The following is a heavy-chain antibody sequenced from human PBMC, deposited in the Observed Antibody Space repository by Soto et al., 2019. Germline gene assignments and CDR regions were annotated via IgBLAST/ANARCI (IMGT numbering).Heavy chain of an antibody. CDR2: INPNSGAT. CDR1: GYTFTGYF. CDR3: ARDHYDFWSGFPPTIWFHP. V-gene: IGHV1-2*02. D-gene: IGHD3-3*01. Sequence: GASVKVSCKAFGYTFTGYFMHWVRQAPGQGLEWLGWINPNSGATKYAQKFQGRVTLTRDTSINTAYMEMSMLRAGDTAVYFCARDHYDFWSGFPPTIWFHPWGQGTLVTVSS. J-gene: IGHJ5*02.